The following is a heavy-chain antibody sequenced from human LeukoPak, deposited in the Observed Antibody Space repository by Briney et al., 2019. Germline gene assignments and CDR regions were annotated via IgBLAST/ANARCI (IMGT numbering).Heavy chain of an antibody. V-gene: IGHV3-23*01. Sequence: PGGSLRLSCAASGFTFSSYAMSWVRQAPGRGLEWVSAISGSGGSTYYADSVKGRFTISRDNSKNTLYLQMNSLRAEDTAVYYCAKNPLRIVGAEGGYWGQGTLVTVSS. CDR3: AKNPLRIVGAEGGY. CDR1: GFTFSSYA. CDR2: ISGSGGST. J-gene: IGHJ4*02. D-gene: IGHD1-26*01.